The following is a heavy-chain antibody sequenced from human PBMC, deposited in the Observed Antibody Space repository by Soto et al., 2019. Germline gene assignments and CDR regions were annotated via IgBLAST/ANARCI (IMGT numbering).Heavy chain of an antibody. CDR3: AREGDVPYYYSGMDV. J-gene: IGHJ6*02. CDR2: ISGYNGKT. Sequence: QVQLVQSGGEVKKPGASVKVSCKASGYTFTSYGISWVRQAPGQGLEWMGWISGYNGKTNYAQKVQDRVTMTTDTSTSTVYMELRSLRSDDTAVYYCAREGDVPYYYSGMDVWGQGTKVTVSS. V-gene: IGHV1-18*01. CDR1: GYTFTSYG. D-gene: IGHD2-21*02.